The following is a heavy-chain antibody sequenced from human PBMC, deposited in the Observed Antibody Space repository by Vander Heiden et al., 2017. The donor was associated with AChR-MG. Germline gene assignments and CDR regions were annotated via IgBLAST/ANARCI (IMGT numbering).Heavy chain of an antibody. V-gene: IGHV3-21*01. CDR3: ATLSPTAQPYGMDV. CDR1: GFTFGSYS. D-gene: IGHD1-1*01. CDR2: ISSSSSYI. J-gene: IGHJ6*02. Sequence: EVQLVESGGGLVKPGGSLRLSCAASGFTFGSYSMNWVRQAPGKGLEWVSSISSSSSYIYYADSVKGRFTISRDNAKNSLYLQMNSLRAEDTAVYYCATLSPTAQPYGMDVWGQGTTVTVSS.